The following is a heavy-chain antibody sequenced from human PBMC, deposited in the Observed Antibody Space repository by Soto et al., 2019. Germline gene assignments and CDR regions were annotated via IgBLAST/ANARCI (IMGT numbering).Heavy chain of an antibody. CDR1: AFTFSDYY. V-gene: IGHV3-11*01. J-gene: IGHJ4*02. CDR2: ITHGDSTT. Sequence: GGSLRLSCAASAFTFSDYYMTWIRQAPGKGLEWVSYITHGDSTTYYADSVKGRFTISRDNAKNSLYLQMNNLRAEDTAVYYCASVAGYYSGSNSYGYYFDYLGQGTLFTVSS. D-gene: IGHD2-15*01. CDR3: ASVAGYYSGSNSYGYYFDY.